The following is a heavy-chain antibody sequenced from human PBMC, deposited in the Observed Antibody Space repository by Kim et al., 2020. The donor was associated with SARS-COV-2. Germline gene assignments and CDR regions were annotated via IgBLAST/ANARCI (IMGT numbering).Heavy chain of an antibody. CDR1: GFTFDDYA. J-gene: IGHJ4*02. D-gene: IGHD3-9*01. CDR2: ISWNSGSI. Sequence: GGSLRLSCAASGFTFDDYAMHWVRQAPGKGLEWVSGISWNSGSIGYADSVKGRFTISRDNAKNSLYLQMNSLRAEDTALYYCAKTERRYFDWHHFDYWGQGTLVTVSS. V-gene: IGHV3-9*01. CDR3: AKTERRYFDWHHFDY.